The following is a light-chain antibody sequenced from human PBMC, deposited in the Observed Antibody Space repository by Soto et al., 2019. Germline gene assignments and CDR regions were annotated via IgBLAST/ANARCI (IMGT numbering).Light chain of an antibody. V-gene: IGLV2-8*01. Sequence: QSALTQPPSASGSPGQSVTISCTGSSSDVGRYNYVSWYRQHPVKAPKLIIYEVSQRPSGVPDRFSGSKSGNTASLTVSGLQAEDEADYYCSSYADNKLVFGGGTKVTVL. CDR2: EVS. CDR3: SSYADNKLV. J-gene: IGLJ2*01. CDR1: SSDVGRYNY.